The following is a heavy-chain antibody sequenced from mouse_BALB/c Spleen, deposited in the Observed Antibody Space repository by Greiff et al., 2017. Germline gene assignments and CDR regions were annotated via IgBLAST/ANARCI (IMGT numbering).Heavy chain of an antibody. CDR2: INPSSGYT. D-gene: IGHD2-14*01. Sequence: VKVVESGAELARPGASVKMSCKASGYTFTSYTMHWVKQRPGQGLEWIGYINPSSGYTNYNQKFKDKATLTADKSSSTAYMQLSSLTSEDSAVYYCARGDYRYDGVDYWGQGTTLTVSS. J-gene: IGHJ2*01. V-gene: IGHV1-4*01. CDR1: GYTFTSYT. CDR3: ARGDYRYDGVDY.